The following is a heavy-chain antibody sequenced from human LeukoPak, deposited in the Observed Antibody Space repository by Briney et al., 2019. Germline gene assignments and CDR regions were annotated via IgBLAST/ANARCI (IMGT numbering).Heavy chain of an antibody. CDR2: IYSREST. CDR1: GYSINSGNW. D-gene: IGHD3-10*01. Sequence: PSETLSLTCAVSGYSINSGNWWAWIRQPPGKGLEWIGHIYSRESTYYNPSLESRVTMSVDTSKNQFSLKLSSVTAVDTAVYYCAKMDLGVYYFDYWGQGTLVTVSS. V-gene: IGHV4-28*01. CDR3: AKMDLGVYYFDY. J-gene: IGHJ4*02.